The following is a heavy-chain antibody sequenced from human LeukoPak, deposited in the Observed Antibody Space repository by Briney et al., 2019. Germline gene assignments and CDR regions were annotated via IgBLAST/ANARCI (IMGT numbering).Heavy chain of an antibody. V-gene: IGHV4-34*12. Sequence: SETLSLTCAVYGGSFSGYYWSWIRQPPGKGVEWIGEIIHSGSTNYNRSLKRRVPRSVDTPKNQFYLKLSSVTAADTDVYYCARVGYGSGSYFVRSLFDYWGQGTLVTVSS. D-gene: IGHD3-10*01. CDR2: IIHSGST. J-gene: IGHJ4*02. CDR1: GGSFSGYY. CDR3: ARVGYGSGSYFVRSLFDY.